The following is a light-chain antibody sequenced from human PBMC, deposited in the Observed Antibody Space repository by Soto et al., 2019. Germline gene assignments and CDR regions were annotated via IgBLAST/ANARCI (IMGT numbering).Light chain of an antibody. Sequence: QSALAQPPSASGSLGQSVTISCTGTSSDIGTYDYVSWYQQHPGRAPKLIIFEVSKRPLGVPDRLSGSKSGNTASLIVSGLQPDDEAEYHCTSYTGDDFTFVFGTGTKSPS. V-gene: IGLV2-8*01. J-gene: IGLJ1*01. CDR1: SSDIGTYDY. CDR3: TSYTGDDFTFV. CDR2: EVS.